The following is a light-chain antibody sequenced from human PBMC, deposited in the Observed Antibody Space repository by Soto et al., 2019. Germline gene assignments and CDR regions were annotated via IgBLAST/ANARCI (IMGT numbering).Light chain of an antibody. Sequence: QPVLTQPASVSGSPGQSITFSCTGTSGDVGGYNYVSWYQQHPGKAPKLIIYDVSNRPSGVSNRFSGSKSGNTASLTISGLQAEDEADYYCSSYTASNTVEFGGGTKLTVL. J-gene: IGLJ2*01. CDR3: SSYTASNTVE. V-gene: IGLV2-14*01. CDR1: SGDVGGYNY. CDR2: DVS.